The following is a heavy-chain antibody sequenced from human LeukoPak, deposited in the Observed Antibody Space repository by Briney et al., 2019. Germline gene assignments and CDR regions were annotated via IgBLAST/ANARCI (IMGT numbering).Heavy chain of an antibody. J-gene: IGHJ4*02. CDR1: GFTFSSYA. D-gene: IGHD2-21*01. Sequence: GGSLRLPCAASGFTFSSYAMSWVRQAPGKGLEWVSAISGSGGSTYYADSVKGRFTISRDNSKNTLYLQMDSLRAEDAAVYYCACGELVGAFGYWGQGTLVTVSS. V-gene: IGHV3-23*01. CDR2: ISGSGGST. CDR3: ACGELVGAFGY.